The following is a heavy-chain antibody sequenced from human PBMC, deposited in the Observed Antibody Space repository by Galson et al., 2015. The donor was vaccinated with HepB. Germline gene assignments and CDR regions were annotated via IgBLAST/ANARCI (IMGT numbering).Heavy chain of an antibody. Sequence: SLRLPCASSGFTFSSDWLHWVRQAPAQGLVWVSRVNSDGSSTSYADSVKGRFTISRDNAKNTLYLQMNSLRAEDTAVYYCARDRESDYGDYSSVSWYFDLWGRGTLVTVSS. CDR1: GFTFSSDW. D-gene: IGHD4-17*01. CDR2: VNSDGSST. CDR3: ARDRESDYGDYSSVSWYFDL. V-gene: IGHV3-74*01. J-gene: IGHJ2*01.